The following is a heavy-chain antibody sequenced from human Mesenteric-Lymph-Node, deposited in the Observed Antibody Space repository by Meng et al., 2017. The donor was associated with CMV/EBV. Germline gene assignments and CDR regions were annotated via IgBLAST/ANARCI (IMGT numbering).Heavy chain of an antibody. CDR1: GFTFSSHT. CDR2: IVYDGVNK. CDR3: AREGESSSFDR. V-gene: IGHV3-30-3*01. Sequence: GGSLRLSCVGSGFTFSSHTIHWVRQAPGKGLEWVAVIVYDGVNKYYADSVKGRFTLSRDNSKNTVYVQMNSLTAEDAAIYYCAREGESSSFDRWGQGTLVTVSS. D-gene: IGHD6-13*01. J-gene: IGHJ4*02.